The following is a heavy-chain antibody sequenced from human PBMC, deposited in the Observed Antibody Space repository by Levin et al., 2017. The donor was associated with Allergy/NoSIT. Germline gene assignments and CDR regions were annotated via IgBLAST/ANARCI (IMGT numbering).Heavy chain of an antibody. V-gene: IGHV1-69*13. CDR2: IIPIFGTA. CDR3: ARSARITMIVVPEDAFDI. D-gene: IGHD3-22*01. Sequence: SVKVSCKASGGTFSSYAISWVRQAPGQGLEWMGGIIPIFGTANYAQKFQGRVTITADESTSTAYMELSSLRSEDTAVYYCARSARITMIVVPEDAFDIWGQGTMVTVSS. CDR1: GGTFSSYA. J-gene: IGHJ3*02.